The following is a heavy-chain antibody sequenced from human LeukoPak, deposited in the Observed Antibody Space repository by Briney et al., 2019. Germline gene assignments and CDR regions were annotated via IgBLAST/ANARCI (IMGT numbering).Heavy chain of an antibody. D-gene: IGHD5-18*01. CDR3: ARDSGTWIQLWPYFAY. J-gene: IGHJ4*02. CDR1: GYSISSGYY. CDR2: IYHSGST. Sequence: PSETLSLTCTVSGYSISSGYYWGWIRQPPGKGLEWIGSIYHSGSTYYNPSLKSRVTISVDTSKNQFSLKLSSVTAADTAVYYCARDSGTWIQLWPYFAYWGQGTLVTVSS. V-gene: IGHV4-38-2*02.